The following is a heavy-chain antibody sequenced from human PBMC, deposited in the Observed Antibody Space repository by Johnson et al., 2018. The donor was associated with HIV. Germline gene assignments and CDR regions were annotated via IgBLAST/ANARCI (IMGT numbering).Heavy chain of an antibody. J-gene: IGHJ3*02. V-gene: IGHV3-7*01. CDR1: GFTFNSQW. CDR3: ARGSGLADAFDI. Sequence: VQVLESGGGLVQPGGSLRLSCAASGFTFNSQWMTWVRQAPGKGLEWVANIKQDGSDRYYVNSVKGRFTISRDDPKNSLYLQMNSLRAEETAVYYCARGSGLADAFDIWGQGTMVTVSS. D-gene: IGHD5/OR15-5a*01. CDR2: IKQDGSDR.